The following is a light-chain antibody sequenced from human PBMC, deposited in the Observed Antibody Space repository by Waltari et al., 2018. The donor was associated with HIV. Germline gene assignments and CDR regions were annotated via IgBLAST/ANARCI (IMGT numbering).Light chain of an antibody. CDR3: VLYMPSGIWV. CDR2: RNN. CDR1: SSKIGNNY. V-gene: IGLV1-47*01. Sequence: GQRITISCSGSSSKIGNNYVHWYQHLPGTAPKLLIYRNNQRASGVPDRFSGSKSGTSASLAISGLRSEDEADYYCVLYMPSGIWVFGGGTKLTVL. J-gene: IGLJ3*02.